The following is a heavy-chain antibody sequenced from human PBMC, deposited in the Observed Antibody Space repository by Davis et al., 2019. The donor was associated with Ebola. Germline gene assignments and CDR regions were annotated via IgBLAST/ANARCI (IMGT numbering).Heavy chain of an antibody. Sequence: SVKVSCKASGGTLSNYAITWVRQAPGQGLEWMGGIIPIFGTTNYAQKFQGRVTITADESTATAYMELSSLTSEDTAIYYCARANSGYDLNYYVHGLDVWGKGTTVTVS. CDR1: GGTLSNYA. CDR3: ARANSGYDLNYYVHGLDV. V-gene: IGHV1-69*13. CDR2: IIPIFGTT. J-gene: IGHJ6*04. D-gene: IGHD5-12*01.